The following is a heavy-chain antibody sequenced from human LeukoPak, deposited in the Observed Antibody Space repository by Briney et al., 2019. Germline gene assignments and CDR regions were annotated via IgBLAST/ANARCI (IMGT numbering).Heavy chain of an antibody. CDR3: AKAGYSSGWRNFDS. D-gene: IGHD6-19*01. V-gene: IGHV3-30*02. CDR2: IWYDGSNK. CDR1: GFTFSNYG. Sequence: GGSLRLSCAASGFTFSNYGMHWVRQAPGKGLEWVAAIWYDGSNKYYGDSVKGRFTISRDNSKNTLYLQMNSLRAEDTAVYYCAKAGYSSGWRNFDSWGQGTLVTVSS. J-gene: IGHJ4*02.